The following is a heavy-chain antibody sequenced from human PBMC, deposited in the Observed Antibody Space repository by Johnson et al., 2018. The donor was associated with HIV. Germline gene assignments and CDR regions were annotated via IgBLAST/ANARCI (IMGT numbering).Heavy chain of an antibody. CDR1: RFTFDDYA. D-gene: IGHD4-11*01. V-gene: IGHV3-9*01. Sequence: VHFVESGGGLVQPGRSLRLSCAASRFTFDDYAMHWVRQAPGKGLEWVSGISWHSGSIAYADSVKGRFTITRDNAKNSLYVQMNSLRAEDTAVYYCAKDTYSHRLTVTESGFDIWGQGTMVTVSS. CDR2: ISWHSGSI. CDR3: AKDTYSHRLTVTESGFDI. J-gene: IGHJ3*02.